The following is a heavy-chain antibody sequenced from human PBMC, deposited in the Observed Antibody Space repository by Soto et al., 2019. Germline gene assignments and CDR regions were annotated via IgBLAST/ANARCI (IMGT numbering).Heavy chain of an antibody. V-gene: IGHV1-18*01. CDR2: ISVYSGST. CDR1: DYTFTRNG. Sequence: QVQLVQSGAEVKKPGASVKVSCKASDYTFTRNGISWVRQAPGQGLEWMGWISVYSGSTNYAQKFQGRVTMTTDTPTSTAYMELRSLRSDDTAVYYCATFYSSGGHRGHLDNWGQGTLVSVSS. J-gene: IGHJ4*02. D-gene: IGHD3-22*01. CDR3: ATFYSSGGHRGHLDN.